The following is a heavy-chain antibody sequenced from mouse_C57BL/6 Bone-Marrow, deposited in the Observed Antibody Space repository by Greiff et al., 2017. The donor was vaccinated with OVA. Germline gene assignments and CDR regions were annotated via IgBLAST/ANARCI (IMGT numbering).Heavy chain of an antibody. Sequence: EVQLHQSGPELVKPGASVKISCKASGYTFTDYYMNWVKQSHGKSLEWIGDINPNNGGTSYNQKFKGKATLTVDKSSSTAYMELRSLTSEDSAVYYCARWAMDYWGQGTSVTVSS. CDR3: ARWAMDY. CDR1: GYTFTDYY. CDR2: INPNNGGT. V-gene: IGHV1-26*01. J-gene: IGHJ4*01.